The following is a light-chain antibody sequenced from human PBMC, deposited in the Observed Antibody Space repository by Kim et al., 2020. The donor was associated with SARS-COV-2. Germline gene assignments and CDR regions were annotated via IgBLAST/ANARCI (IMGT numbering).Light chain of an antibody. V-gene: IGLV3-19*01. CDR3: KSRASSGKVV. Sequence: SSELTQDPAVSVALGQTLRITCQGDSLGSYYATWYQQKSGHAPVLVFYGKDQRPSGIPDRFSGSSSGNTASLTITGAQAADEADYYCKSRASSGKVVFGGGTQVTVL. J-gene: IGLJ2*01. CDR2: GKD. CDR1: SLGSYY.